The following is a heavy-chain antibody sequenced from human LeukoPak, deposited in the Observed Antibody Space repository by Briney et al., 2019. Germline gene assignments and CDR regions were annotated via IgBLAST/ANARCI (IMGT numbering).Heavy chain of an antibody. Sequence: PSETLSLTCTVSGGSISSGGYYWSWIRQPPGKGLEWIGYIYHSGSTYYNPSLKSRVTISVDRSKNQFSLKLNPMTAADTAVYYCARDRYYYGSGSYQDYYYGMDVWGQGTTVTVSS. V-gene: IGHV4-30-2*01. CDR3: ARDRYYYGSGSYQDYYYGMDV. CDR1: GGSISSGGYY. D-gene: IGHD3-10*01. J-gene: IGHJ6*02. CDR2: IYHSGST.